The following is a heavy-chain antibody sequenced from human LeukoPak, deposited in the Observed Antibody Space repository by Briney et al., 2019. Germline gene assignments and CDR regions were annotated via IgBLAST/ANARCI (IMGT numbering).Heavy chain of an antibody. CDR1: GFTFSRYG. V-gene: IGHV3-30*18. CDR2: ISSDGTNK. J-gene: IGHJ6*02. D-gene: IGHD6-19*01. Sequence: GGSLRLSCAASGFTFSRYGMYWVRQAPGKGLEWVAVISSDGTNKYYADSVKGRFTISRDNSKNTLYLQMNSLRAEDTAVYYCAKDPIAVAGNNYYRMDVWGQGTTVSVSS. CDR3: AKDPIAVAGNNYYRMDV.